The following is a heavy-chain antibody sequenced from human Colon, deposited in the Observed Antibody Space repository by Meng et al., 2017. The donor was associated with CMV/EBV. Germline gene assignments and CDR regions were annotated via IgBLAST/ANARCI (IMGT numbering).Heavy chain of an antibody. D-gene: IGHD3-22*01. V-gene: IGHV1-2*02. CDR1: GYTFTDNY. CDR3: ARGKNYYDSSGYRKGLDY. CDR2: INPNSGGT. J-gene: IGHJ4*02. Sequence: QGQRGEVGAEVKKPGAPVKVSCKASGYTFTDNYMHWVRQAPGQGLEWMGWINPNSGGTNYAQKFQGRVTMTRDTSISTAYMELSRLRSDDTAVYYCARGKNYYDSSGYRKGLDYWGQGTLVTVSS.